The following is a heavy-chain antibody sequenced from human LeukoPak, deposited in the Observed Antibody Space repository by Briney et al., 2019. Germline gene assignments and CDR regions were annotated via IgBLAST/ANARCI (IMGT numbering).Heavy chain of an antibody. CDR3: ARRGVTSRWYYFDY. J-gene: IGHJ4*02. V-gene: IGHV3-23*01. Sequence: HPGGSLRLSCAASGFPFSSYAMTWVRQAPGKGLEWVSGFSGSGGSTYYADSVKGRFTISRDNSKNTLYLQMNSLRVEDTAIYYCARRGVTSRWYYFDYWGQGTLVTVSS. CDR1: GFPFSSYA. CDR2: FSGSGGST. D-gene: IGHD2-2*01.